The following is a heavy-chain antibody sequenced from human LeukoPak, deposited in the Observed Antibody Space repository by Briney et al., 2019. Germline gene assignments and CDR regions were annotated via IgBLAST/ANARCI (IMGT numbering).Heavy chain of an antibody. D-gene: IGHD3-22*01. CDR3: ARNYDSSGYGYNWFDP. J-gene: IGHJ5*02. V-gene: IGHV3-21*01. Sequence: PGGSLRLSCAASGFTFSTYSMNWVRQAPGKGVEWVSSINGSSSVIYYADSVKGGFTISRDNAKNSLHMKMNSLRAEDTAFYYCARNYDSSGYGYNWFDPWGQGTLVTVSS. CDR2: INGSSSVI. CDR1: GFTFSTYS.